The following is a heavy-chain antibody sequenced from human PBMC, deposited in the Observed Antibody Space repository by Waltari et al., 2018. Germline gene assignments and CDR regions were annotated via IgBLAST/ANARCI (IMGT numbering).Heavy chain of an antibody. Sequence: QVQLVQSGAEVKKPGSSVKVSCKASGGTFSSYAISWVRQAPGQGLEWMGGIIPIFGTANYEQKFQGRVTITADESTSTAYMELSSLRSEDTAVYYCARAGGGLFQRGDWYFDLWGRGTLVTVSS. D-gene: IGHD3-22*01. J-gene: IGHJ2*01. CDR3: ARAGGGLFQRGDWYFDL. CDR2: IIPIFGTA. V-gene: IGHV1-69*13. CDR1: GGTFSSYA.